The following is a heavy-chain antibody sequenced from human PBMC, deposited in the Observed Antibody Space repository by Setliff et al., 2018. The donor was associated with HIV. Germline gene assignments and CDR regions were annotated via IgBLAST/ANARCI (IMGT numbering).Heavy chain of an antibody. V-gene: IGHV3-48*04. CDR1: GFTFSSYW. Sequence: GGSLRLSCAASGFTFSSYWMSWVRQAPGKGLEWASYISSGSVNIFYADSVKGRFTISRDNAKNSLYLQMNSLRAEDTAIYYCARGSLRGVLALGMDVWGQGTTVTVSS. D-gene: IGHD3-10*01. J-gene: IGHJ6*02. CDR3: ARGSLRGVLALGMDV. CDR2: ISSGSVNI.